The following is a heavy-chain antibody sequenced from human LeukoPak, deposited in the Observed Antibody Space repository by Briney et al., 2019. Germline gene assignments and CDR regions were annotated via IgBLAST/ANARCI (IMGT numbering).Heavy chain of an antibody. CDR3: ARDRVRIAVAVLTLDY. CDR1: GGSISSYY. Sequence: KPSETLSLTCTVSGGSISSYYWSWIRQPPGKGLEWIGYIYYSGSTNYNPSPKSRVTISVDTSKNQFSLKPSSVTAADTAVYYCARDRVRIAVAVLTLDYWGQGTLVTVSS. J-gene: IGHJ4*02. D-gene: IGHD6-19*01. CDR2: IYYSGST. V-gene: IGHV4-59*01.